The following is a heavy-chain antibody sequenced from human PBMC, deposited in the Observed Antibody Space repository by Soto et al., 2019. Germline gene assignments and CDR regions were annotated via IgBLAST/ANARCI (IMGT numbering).Heavy chain of an antibody. Sequence: ASVKVSCKASGYTFTGYYMHWVRQAPGKGLEWMGWINPNSGGTNYAQKFQGWVTMTRDTSISTAYMELSRLRSDDTAVYYCARARYDILTGYYKPDSYYYYYYMDVWGKGTTVTVSS. V-gene: IGHV1-2*04. CDR1: GYTFTGYY. D-gene: IGHD3-9*01. J-gene: IGHJ6*03. CDR2: INPNSGGT. CDR3: ARARYDILTGYYKPDSYYYYYYMDV.